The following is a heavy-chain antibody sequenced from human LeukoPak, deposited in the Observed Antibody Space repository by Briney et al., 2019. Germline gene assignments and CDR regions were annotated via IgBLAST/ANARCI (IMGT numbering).Heavy chain of an antibody. J-gene: IGHJ4*02. V-gene: IGHV3-21*01. Sequence: GGSLRLSCAASGFTFSSYSMNWVRQAPGKGLEWVSSISSSSSYIYYADSVKGRFTISRDNAKNSLYLQMNSLRAEDTAVYYCAREILTGYYFLDYWGQGTLVTVSS. D-gene: IGHD3-9*01. CDR1: GFTFSSYS. CDR3: AREILTGYYFLDY. CDR2: ISSSSSYI.